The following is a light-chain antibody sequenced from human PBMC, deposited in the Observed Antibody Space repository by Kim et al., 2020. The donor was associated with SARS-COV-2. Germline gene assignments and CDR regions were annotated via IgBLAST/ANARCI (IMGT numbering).Light chain of an antibody. CDR3: QAWDSSTYV. CDR1: KLGDKY. J-gene: IGLJ1*01. CDR2: QDS. Sequence: VSPGQTVSITCSGDKLGDKYACWYQQKPGQSPVLVIYQDSKRPSGIPERFSGSNSGNTATLTISGTQAMDEADYYCQAWDSSTYVFGTGTKVTVL. V-gene: IGLV3-1*01.